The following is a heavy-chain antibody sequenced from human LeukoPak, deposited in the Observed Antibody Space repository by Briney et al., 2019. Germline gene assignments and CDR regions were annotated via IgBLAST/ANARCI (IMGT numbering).Heavy chain of an antibody. Sequence: PSETLSLTCTVSDGSITNYDWSWVRQPPGKGLEFIGHVHYSGTTNYNPSLKSRVTMSVDTSKNQFSLKLSSVTAADTAVYYCARDLGEYSSSSGLGFDYWGQGTLVTVSS. CDR3: ARDLGEYSSSSGLGFDY. V-gene: IGHV4-59*12. CDR1: DGSITNYD. J-gene: IGHJ4*02. CDR2: VHYSGTT. D-gene: IGHD6-6*01.